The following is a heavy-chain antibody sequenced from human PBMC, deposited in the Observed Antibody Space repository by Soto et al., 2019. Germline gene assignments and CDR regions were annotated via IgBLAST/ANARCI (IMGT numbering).Heavy chain of an antibody. V-gene: IGHV3-11*01. CDR3: ASPTVTPHYGMDV. D-gene: IGHD4-17*01. Sequence: QVQLVESGGGLVKPGGSLRLSCAASGFTFSDYYMSWIRQAPGKGLEWVSYISSSGSTIYYADSGQGRFTISRDNAKNSLYLQMNSLSAEDTAVYYCASPTVTPHYGMDVWGQGTTVTVSS. J-gene: IGHJ6*02. CDR2: ISSSGSTI. CDR1: GFTFSDYY.